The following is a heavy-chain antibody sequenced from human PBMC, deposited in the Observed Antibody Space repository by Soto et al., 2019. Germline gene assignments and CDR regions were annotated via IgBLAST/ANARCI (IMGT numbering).Heavy chain of an antibody. V-gene: IGHV3-30-3*01. CDR1: GFTFSSYA. CDR2: ISYDGSNK. J-gene: IGHJ4*02. D-gene: IGHD3-16*01. Sequence: QVQLVESGGGVVQPGRSLRLSCAASGFTFSSYAMHWVRQAPGKGLEWVAVISYDGSNKYYADSVKGRFTSSRDNSKNTRYLQMNSRRAEDTAVYYCSRDWADYWGQGTLVTVSS. CDR3: SRDWADY.